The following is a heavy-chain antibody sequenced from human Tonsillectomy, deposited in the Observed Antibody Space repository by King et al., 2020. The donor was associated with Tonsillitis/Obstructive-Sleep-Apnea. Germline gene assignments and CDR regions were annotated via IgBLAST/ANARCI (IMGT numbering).Heavy chain of an antibody. CDR1: GFTFSNYW. CDR2: IKQDGSEK. Sequence: DVQLVESGGGLVQPGGSLRLSCAASGFTFSNYWMSWVRQAPGKGLEWVANIKQDGSEKYHVASVKGRFTISRDNAQNSLYLQMNSLRADDTAVYYCARGNNSSLYYFDDWGQGTLVAVSS. J-gene: IGHJ4*02. CDR3: ARGNNSSLYYFDD. V-gene: IGHV3-7*04. D-gene: IGHD5-24*01.